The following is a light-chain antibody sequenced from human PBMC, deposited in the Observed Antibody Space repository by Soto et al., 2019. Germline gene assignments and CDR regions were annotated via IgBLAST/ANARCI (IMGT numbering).Light chain of an antibody. CDR2: DVS. Sequence: QSALTQPRSVSGSPGQSVTISCTGASSDVGRYNYVSWYQQHPGKAPKLMIYDVSKRPSGVPDRFSGSKSGNTASLTISGLQAEDEADYYCCSFAGSYTVVFGTGTKVTVL. J-gene: IGLJ1*01. V-gene: IGLV2-11*01. CDR3: CSFAGSYTVV. CDR1: SSDVGRYNY.